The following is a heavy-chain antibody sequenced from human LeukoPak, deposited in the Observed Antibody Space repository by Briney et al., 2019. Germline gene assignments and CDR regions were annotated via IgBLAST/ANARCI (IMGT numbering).Heavy chain of an antibody. Sequence: GGSLRLSCAASGFTFSSYSMSWVRQAPGKGLEWVSAISGSGDSTNYADSVKGRFTISRDNSKNTLYLQMNSLRAEDTAVYYCAKAGAVVVVVAKFFDYWGQGTLVTVSS. D-gene: IGHD2-15*01. CDR2: ISGSGDST. J-gene: IGHJ4*02. V-gene: IGHV3-23*01. CDR3: AKAGAVVVVVAKFFDY. CDR1: GFTFSSYS.